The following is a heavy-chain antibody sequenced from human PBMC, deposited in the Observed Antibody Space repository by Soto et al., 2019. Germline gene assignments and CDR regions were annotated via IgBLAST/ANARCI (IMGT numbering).Heavy chain of an antibody. CDR1: GYTFTSYA. CDR2: INAGNGNT. V-gene: IGHV1-3*01. CDR3: ARNLMDYDILAGYYMPYYFDS. J-gene: IGHJ4*02. D-gene: IGHD3-9*01. Sequence: ASVKVSCKASGYTFTSYAMHWVRQAPGQRLEWMGWINAGNGNTKYSQKFQGRVTITRYTSARTAYMELSSLRSEDTAVYYCARNLMDYDILAGYYMPYYFDSWGQGTLVTVSS.